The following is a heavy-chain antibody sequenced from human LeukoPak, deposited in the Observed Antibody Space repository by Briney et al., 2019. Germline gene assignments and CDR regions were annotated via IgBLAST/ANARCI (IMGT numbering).Heavy chain of an antibody. V-gene: IGHV4-39*07. D-gene: IGHD1-26*01. CDR3: ARGRSGKVDY. Sequence: KASETLSLTCTVSGGSISSSSYYWGWIRQPPGKGLEWIGSIYYSGSTYYNPSLKSRVTISVDTSKNQFSLKLSSVTAADTAVYYCARGRSGKVDYWGQGTLVTVSS. CDR1: GGSISSSSYY. CDR2: IYYSGST. J-gene: IGHJ4*02.